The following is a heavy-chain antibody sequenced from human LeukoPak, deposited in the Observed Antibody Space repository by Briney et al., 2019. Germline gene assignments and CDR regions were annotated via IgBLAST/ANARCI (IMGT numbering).Heavy chain of an antibody. V-gene: IGHV3-23*01. Sequence: GGSLRLSCAASGFTFSSYAMSWVRQAPGKGLEWVSAISGSGGSTYYADSVKGRFTISRDNYKNTLYLQMNSLRAEDTAVYYCAKDQEMIVVVSHDYWGQGTLVTVSS. CDR2: ISGSGGST. CDR1: GFTFSSYA. J-gene: IGHJ4*02. CDR3: AKDQEMIVVVSHDY. D-gene: IGHD3-22*01.